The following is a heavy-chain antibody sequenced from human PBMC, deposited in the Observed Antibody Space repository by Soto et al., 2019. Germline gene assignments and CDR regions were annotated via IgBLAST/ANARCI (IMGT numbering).Heavy chain of an antibody. J-gene: IGHJ6*02. Sequence: QVQLQESGPGLVKPSETLSLSCTVSGGSISSYYWSWFRQSPGKRMEWIGYVHHSWGSSYNPSLHSLVAISLDTSKIQFSLKVTSVTATDTAVYYCARQGFGPLHGLVDVWGQGTTVTVSS. D-gene: IGHD3-10*01. V-gene: IGHV4-59*08. CDR1: GGSISSYY. CDR3: ARQGFGPLHGLVDV. CDR2: VHHSWGS.